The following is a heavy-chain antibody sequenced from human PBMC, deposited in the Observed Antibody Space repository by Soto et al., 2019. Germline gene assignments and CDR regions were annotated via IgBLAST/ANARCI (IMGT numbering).Heavy chain of an antibody. J-gene: IGHJ4*02. V-gene: IGHV3-23*01. Sequence: DVQLLESGGGLVQPGGSLRRSCVASGFVFNNYAMSWVRQAPGKGLQWVAGISGSGARIHYSTSVEGRFTISRDNSKSTLSLHMNSLRVDDSAVYYCAKYVSYGSGTYSSLGFFDYWGQGTLVIVSA. D-gene: IGHD3-10*01. CDR1: GFVFNNYA. CDR2: ISGSGARI. CDR3: AKYVSYGSGTYSSLGFFDY.